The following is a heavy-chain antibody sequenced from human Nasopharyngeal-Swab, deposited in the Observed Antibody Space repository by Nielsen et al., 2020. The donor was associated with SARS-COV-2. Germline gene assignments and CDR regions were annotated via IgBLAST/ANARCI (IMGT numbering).Heavy chain of an antibody. V-gene: IGHV3-21*01. CDR3: ARDHLMTVTIPYYYYGMDV. J-gene: IGHJ6*02. D-gene: IGHD4-11*01. CDR1: GFTFRSYS. Sequence: EYLKISCAASGFTFRSYSMNWVRQAPGKGLEWVSSISSSSSYIYYADSVKGRFTISRDNAKNSLYLQMNSLRAEDTAVYYCARDHLMTVTIPYYYYGMDVWGQGTTVTVSS. CDR2: ISSSSSYI.